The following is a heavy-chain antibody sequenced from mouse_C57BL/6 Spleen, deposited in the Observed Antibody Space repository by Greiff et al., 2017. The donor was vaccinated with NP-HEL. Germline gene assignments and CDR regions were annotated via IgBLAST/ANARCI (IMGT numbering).Heavy chain of an antibody. J-gene: IGHJ1*03. Sequence: EVQLQQSGPELVKPGASVKISCKASGYTFTDYYMNWVKQSHGKSLEWIGDINPNNGGTSYNQKFKGKATLTVDKSSSTAYMELRSLTSEDSAVYYCARTGGGDDWYFDVWGTGTTVTVSS. CDR3: ARTGGGDDWYFDV. CDR2: INPNNGGT. CDR1: GYTFTDYY. V-gene: IGHV1-26*01. D-gene: IGHD2-13*01.